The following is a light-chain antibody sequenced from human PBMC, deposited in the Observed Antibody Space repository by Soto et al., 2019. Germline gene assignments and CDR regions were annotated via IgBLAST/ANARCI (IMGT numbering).Light chain of an antibody. CDR3: AAWDDSLNVVV. Sequence: QSVLTQPPSASGTPGQTVTISCSGSRSNIGRNTLNWDQQFPGTAPQLLIHTSNHRPSGVRDRFSGSKSGTSASLANSGRQSDDEADYYCAAWDDSLNVVVFGGGTKLTFL. V-gene: IGLV1-44*01. J-gene: IGLJ2*01. CDR1: RSNIGRNT. CDR2: TSN.